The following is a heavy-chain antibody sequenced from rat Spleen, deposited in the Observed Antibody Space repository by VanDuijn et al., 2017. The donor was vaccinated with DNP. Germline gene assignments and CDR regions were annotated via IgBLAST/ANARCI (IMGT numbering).Heavy chain of an antibody. V-gene: IGHV5-22*01. CDR1: GFTFSNHD. J-gene: IGHJ4*01. CDR3: ARGTLRLHAMDA. D-gene: IGHD1-11*01. CDR2: ISYDGSST. Sequence: EVQLVESGGGLVQPGRSMKLSCTASGFTFSNHDMAWVRQAPKKGLEWVATISYDGSSTYYRDSVKGRFTISRDNTKSTLYLQMNSLRSEDMATYYCARGTLRLHAMDAWGQGTSVTVSS.